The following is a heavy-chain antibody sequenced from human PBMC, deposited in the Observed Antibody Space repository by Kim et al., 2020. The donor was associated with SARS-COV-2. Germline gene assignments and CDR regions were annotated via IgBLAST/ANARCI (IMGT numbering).Heavy chain of an antibody. V-gene: IGHV4-34*01. CDR2: INHSGST. Sequence: SETLSLTCAVYGGSFSGYYWSWIRQPPGKGLEWIGEINHSGSTNYNPSLKSRVTISVDTSKNQFSLKLSSVTVADTAVYYCARGMITMVRGVIGKGGMDVWGQGTTVTVSS. CDR1: GGSFSGYY. J-gene: IGHJ6*02. D-gene: IGHD3-10*01. CDR3: ARGMITMVRGVIGKGGMDV.